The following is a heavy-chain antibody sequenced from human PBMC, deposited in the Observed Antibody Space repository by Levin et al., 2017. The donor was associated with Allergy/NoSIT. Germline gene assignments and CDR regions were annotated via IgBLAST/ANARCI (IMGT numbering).Heavy chain of an antibody. V-gene: IGHV3-11*01. Sequence: GESLKISCAASGFTFSDHYMSWIRQAPGKGLEWVSYISSGGSIIYYADSVKGRFTISRDDATNSLLLQMNSLRAEDTAVYYCATRYFNSGWPKSPPDSWGQGTLVTVSS. J-gene: IGHJ4*02. CDR2: ISSGGSII. CDR1: GFTFSDHY. D-gene: IGHD6-19*01. CDR3: ATRYFNSGWPKSPPDS.